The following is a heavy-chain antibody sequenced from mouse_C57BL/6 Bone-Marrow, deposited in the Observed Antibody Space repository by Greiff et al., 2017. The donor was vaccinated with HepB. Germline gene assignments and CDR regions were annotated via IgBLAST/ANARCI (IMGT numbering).Heavy chain of an antibody. D-gene: IGHD1-1*01. V-gene: IGHV14-4*01. CDR3: TNYYGSRWFAY. Sequence: VQLKQSGAELVRPGASVKLSCTASGFNIKDDYMHWVKQRPEQGLEWIGWIDPETGDTEYASKFQGKATITADTASNTAYLQLSSLTSEDTAVYYCTNYYGSRWFAYWGQGTLVTVSA. CDR2: IDPETGDT. CDR1: GFNIKDDY. J-gene: IGHJ3*01.